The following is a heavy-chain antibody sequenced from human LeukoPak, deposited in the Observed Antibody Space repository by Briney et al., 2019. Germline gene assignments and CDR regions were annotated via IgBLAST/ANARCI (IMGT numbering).Heavy chain of an antibody. Sequence: GGSLRLSCAASGFTFSTYAMSWGRQAPGKGLEWVSAISGSGGSTYYADSLKGRFTISRDNSKNTLYLQMNSLRAEDTAVYYCAKRLTGWQQLVAGGWFDPWGQGTLVTVSS. CDR3: AKRLTGWQQLVAGGWFDP. D-gene: IGHD6-13*01. CDR2: ISGSGGST. CDR1: GFTFSTYA. J-gene: IGHJ5*02. V-gene: IGHV3-23*01.